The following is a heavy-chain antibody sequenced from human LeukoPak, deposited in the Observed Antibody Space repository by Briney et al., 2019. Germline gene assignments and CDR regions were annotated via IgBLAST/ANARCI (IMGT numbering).Heavy chain of an antibody. CDR3: ARLIAVAGNDAFDI. D-gene: IGHD6-19*01. Sequence: GGSLRLSCAASGFTFSSYWMSRVRQAPGKGLEWVANIKQDGSEKYYVDSVKGRFTISRDNAKNSLYLQMNSLRAEDTAVYYCARLIAVAGNDAFDIWGQGTMVTVSS. J-gene: IGHJ3*02. CDR1: GFTFSSYW. CDR2: IKQDGSEK. V-gene: IGHV3-7*01.